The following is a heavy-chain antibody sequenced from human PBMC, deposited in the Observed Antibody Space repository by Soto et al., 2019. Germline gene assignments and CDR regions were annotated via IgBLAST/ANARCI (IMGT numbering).Heavy chain of an antibody. D-gene: IGHD1-1*01. V-gene: IGHV1-3*01. CDR1: GYTFTSYA. Sequence: ASVKVSCKASGYTFTSYAMHWVRQAPGQRLEWMGWINAGNGNAKYSQKFQGGVTITRDTSASTAYMELSSLRSEDTAVYYCARGWNLLAHYYYYGMDVWGQGTTVTVSS. CDR3: ARGWNLLAHYYYYGMDV. CDR2: INAGNGNA. J-gene: IGHJ6*02.